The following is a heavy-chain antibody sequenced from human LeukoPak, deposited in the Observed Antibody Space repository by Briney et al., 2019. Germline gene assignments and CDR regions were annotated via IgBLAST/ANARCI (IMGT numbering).Heavy chain of an antibody. CDR3: ARSRPDYDFWSGYGAPFDP. CDR2: ISSNGGST. D-gene: IGHD3-3*01. CDR1: GFTFSSYA. J-gene: IGHJ5*02. Sequence: GGSLRLSCAASGFTFSSYAMHWVRQAPGKGLEYVSAISSNGGSTYYANSVKGRFTISRDNSKNTLYLQMGSLRAEDMAVYYCARSRPDYDFWSGYGAPFDPWGQGTLVTVSS. V-gene: IGHV3-64*01.